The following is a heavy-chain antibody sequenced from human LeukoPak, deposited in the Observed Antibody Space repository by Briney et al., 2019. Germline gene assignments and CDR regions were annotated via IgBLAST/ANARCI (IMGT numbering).Heavy chain of an antibody. CDR2: INHSGST. J-gene: IGHJ4*02. D-gene: IGHD3-10*01. CDR3: ATSFGATRGY. CDR1: GGSFSGYY. Sequence: SETLSLTCAVYGGSFSGYYWSWIRQPPGKGLEWIGEINHSGSTNYNPSLKSRVTISVDTSKNQFSPKLSSVTAEDTAVYYCATSFGATRGYWGQGTLVTVSS. V-gene: IGHV4-34*01.